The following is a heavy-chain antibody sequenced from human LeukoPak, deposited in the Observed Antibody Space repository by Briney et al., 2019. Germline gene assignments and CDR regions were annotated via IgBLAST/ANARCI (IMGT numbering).Heavy chain of an antibody. CDR2: ISGYSGNT. V-gene: IGHV1-18*01. J-gene: IGHJ3*02. Sequence: GASVKVSCKASGYTFSSHGISWVRQAPGQGLEWMGWISGYSGNTNYAQRLQGRVTMTTDTSTSTAYMELRSLRSDDTAVYYCARDYAVPPYSSSWADAFDIWGQGTMVTVSS. CDR1: GYTFSSHG. CDR3: ARDYAVPPYSSSWADAFDI. D-gene: IGHD6-13*01.